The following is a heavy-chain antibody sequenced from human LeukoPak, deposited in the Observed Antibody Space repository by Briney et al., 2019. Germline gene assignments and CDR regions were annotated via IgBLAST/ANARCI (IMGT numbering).Heavy chain of an antibody. V-gene: IGHV4-34*01. CDR3: ARGRYYGSEKFDY. Sequence: GSLRLSCAASGFTFSDYYMSWIRQPPGKGLEWIGEINHSGSTNYNPSLKSRVTISVDTSKNQFSLKLSSVTAADTAVYYCARGRYYGSEKFDYWGQGTLVTVSS. CDR1: GFTFSDYY. CDR2: INHSGST. D-gene: IGHD3-10*01. J-gene: IGHJ4*02.